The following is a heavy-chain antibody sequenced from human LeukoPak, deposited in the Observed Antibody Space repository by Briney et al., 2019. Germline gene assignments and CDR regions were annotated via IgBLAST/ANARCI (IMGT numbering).Heavy chain of an antibody. V-gene: IGHV3-48*03. D-gene: IGHD5-12*01. J-gene: IGHJ3*02. CDR3: AKGYSGYDGSDLGAFDI. Sequence: GGSLRLSCAASGFTFSSYEMNWVRQAPGKGXXXXXXXXXRASTLYYADSVKGRFTISRDNAKNSLHLQMNSLRAEDTAVYYCAKGYSGYDGSDLGAFDIWGQGTMVAVSS. CDR1: GFTFSSYE. CDR2: XXXRASTL.